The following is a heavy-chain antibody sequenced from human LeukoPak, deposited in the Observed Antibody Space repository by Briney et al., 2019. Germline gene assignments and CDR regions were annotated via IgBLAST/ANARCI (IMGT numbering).Heavy chain of an antibody. V-gene: IGHV3-7*01. CDR3: ARDLNYGAEYYFDY. CDR1: GYPFVNNW. Sequence: PGGSLRLSCAASGYPFVNNWMTWVRQAPGKGLEWVATIKQDGRETYYVDSVKGRFSISRDNAKNSLYLQMNSLRAEDTAVYYCARDLNYGAEYYFDYWGQGTLVTVSS. D-gene: IGHD4-11*01. CDR2: IKQDGRET. J-gene: IGHJ4*02.